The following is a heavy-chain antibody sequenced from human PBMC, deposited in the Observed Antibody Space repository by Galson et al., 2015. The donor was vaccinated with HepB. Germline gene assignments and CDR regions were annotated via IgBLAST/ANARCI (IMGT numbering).Heavy chain of an antibody. J-gene: IGHJ4*02. V-gene: IGHV1-46*01. CDR3: VRDANWGPQDYFDY. D-gene: IGHD7-27*01. CDR1: GYTFSTYY. CDR2: INPGGGNT. Sequence: VSCKASGYTFSTYYMHWVRQAPGQRLEWMGIINPGGGNTNYAQKFQGRATLTRDTSTSTVYMDMRSLRSEDTAVYYCVRDANWGPQDYFDYWGQGSLVTVSS.